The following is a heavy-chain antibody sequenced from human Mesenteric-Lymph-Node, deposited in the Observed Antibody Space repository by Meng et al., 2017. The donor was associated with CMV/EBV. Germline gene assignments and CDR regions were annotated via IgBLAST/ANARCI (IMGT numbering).Heavy chain of an antibody. CDR1: GYTFTSYY. CDR2: INPSGGST. D-gene: IGHD2-2*01. V-gene: IGHV1-46*01. Sequence: ASVKVSCKASGYTFTSYYMHWVRQAPGQGLEWMGIINPSGGSTNYAQKFQGRVTITTDESTSTAYMELSSLRSEDTAVYYCARASWEYCSSTSCYPYYYGMDVWGQGTTVTVSS. CDR3: ARASWEYCSSTSCYPYYYGMDV. J-gene: IGHJ6*02.